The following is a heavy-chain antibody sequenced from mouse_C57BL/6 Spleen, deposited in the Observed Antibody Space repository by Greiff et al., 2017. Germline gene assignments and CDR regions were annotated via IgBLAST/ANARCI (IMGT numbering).Heavy chain of an antibody. J-gene: IGHJ4*01. CDR3: SRHYYGSMDY. CDR2: ISRGSSTI. CDR1: GFTFSDYG. Sequence: EVHLVESGGGLVKPGGSLKLSCAASGFTFSDYGMHWVRQAPEKGLEWVAYISRGSSTIYYADTVKGRFTISRDNAKNTLFLQMTSLRSEDTAMXYCSRHYYGSMDYWGQGTSVTVSS. V-gene: IGHV5-17*01. D-gene: IGHD1-1*01.